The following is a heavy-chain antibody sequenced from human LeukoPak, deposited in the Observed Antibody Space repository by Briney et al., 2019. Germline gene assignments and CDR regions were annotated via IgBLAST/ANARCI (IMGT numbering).Heavy chain of an antibody. Sequence: PGGSLRLSCAASGFTFSSYGMHWVRQAPGKGLEWVAVIWYDGSNKYYADSVKGRFTISRDNSKNTLYLQMNSLRAEDTAVYYCASWNYYDSSGYYNFDYWGQGTLVTVSS. J-gene: IGHJ4*02. CDR3: ASWNYYDSSGYYNFDY. CDR1: GFTFSSYG. CDR2: IWYDGSNK. D-gene: IGHD3-22*01. V-gene: IGHV3-30*02.